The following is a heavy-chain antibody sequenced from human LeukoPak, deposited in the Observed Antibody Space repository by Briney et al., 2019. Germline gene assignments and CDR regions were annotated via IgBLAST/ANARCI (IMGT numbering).Heavy chain of an antibody. CDR2: INSDGSST. D-gene: IGHD6-19*01. Sequence: GGSLRLSCAASGFTFSSYWMHWVRQAPGKGLVWVSRINSDGSSTSYADSVKGRFTISRDNAKNTLYLQMNSLRAEDTAVYYCAREESQWLAGYYYGMDVWGQGTTVTVSS. J-gene: IGHJ6*02. CDR3: AREESQWLAGYYYGMDV. CDR1: GFTFSSYW. V-gene: IGHV3-74*01.